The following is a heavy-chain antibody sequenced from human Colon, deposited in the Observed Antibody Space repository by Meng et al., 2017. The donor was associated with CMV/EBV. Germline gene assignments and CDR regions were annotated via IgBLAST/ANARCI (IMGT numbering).Heavy chain of an antibody. CDR3: ARAPDCGGGSCNSYHYYGMDV. CDR2: ISPDGSTT. CDR1: FW. J-gene: IGHJ6*02. V-gene: IGHV3-74*01. Sequence: FWMHWGRQAPGKGLVWVSRISPDGSTTTYADSVKGRFTISRDNARNTVYLQMNSLRAEDTAVYHCARAPDCGGGSCNSYHYYGMDVWGQGSTVTVSS. D-gene: IGHD2-15*01.